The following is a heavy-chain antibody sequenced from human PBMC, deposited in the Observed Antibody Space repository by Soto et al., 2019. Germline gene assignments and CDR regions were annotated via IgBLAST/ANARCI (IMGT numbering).Heavy chain of an antibody. CDR3: AKVTRGTTVTDYYYYGMDV. V-gene: IGHV3-23*01. Sequence: GGSLRLSCAASGFTFSNYVMSWVRQAPGKGLEWVSAISGSGGSTYYADSVKGRFTISRDNSKNTLYLQMNSLRAEDTAVYYCAKVTRGTTVTDYYYYGMDVWGKGTTVTVSS. J-gene: IGHJ6*04. D-gene: IGHD4-4*01. CDR1: GFTFSNYV. CDR2: ISGSGGST.